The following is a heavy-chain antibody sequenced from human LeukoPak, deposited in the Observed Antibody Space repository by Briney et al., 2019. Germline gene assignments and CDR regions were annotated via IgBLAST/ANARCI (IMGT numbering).Heavy chain of an antibody. D-gene: IGHD5-18*01. CDR2: MKRDGSEK. CDR1: TFTFIPGW. Sequence: PGGSLRLSCEASTFTFIPGWMCWVRQAPGKGLEWVAMMKRDGSEKLYVDSVRGRFTISRDNAKNSLYLQMDSLRDEDSALYYCASLDSAHPSGVHWGQGTLVTVSS. V-gene: IGHV3-7*01. CDR3: ASLDSAHPSGVH. J-gene: IGHJ4*02.